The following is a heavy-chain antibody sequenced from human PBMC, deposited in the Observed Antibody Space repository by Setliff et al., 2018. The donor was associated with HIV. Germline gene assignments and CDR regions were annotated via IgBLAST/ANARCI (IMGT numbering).Heavy chain of an antibody. V-gene: IGHV1-18*01. J-gene: IGHJ5*02. D-gene: IGHD6-19*01. CDR3: AREPSGWYSKDNWFDP. CDR2: IGVYNGGT. CDR1: GYSSTSYG. Sequence: ASVKVSCKASGYSSTSYGIAWVRQAPGQGLEWMGWIGVYNGGTKYAQKLQDRVTMTIDTATRTAYMEVRSLRSDDTAVYYCAREPSGWYSKDNWFDPWGQGTLVTVS.